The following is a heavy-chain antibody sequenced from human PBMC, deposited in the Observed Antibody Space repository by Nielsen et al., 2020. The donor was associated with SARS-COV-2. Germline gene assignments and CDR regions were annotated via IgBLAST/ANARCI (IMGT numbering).Heavy chain of an antibody. Sequence: GESLKISCAASGFPFNTYGMHWVRQAPGKGLEWVAIIWFDGSDKYYADSVKGRFTISKDNSKNTLYLLMNGLRAEDTATYFCVRVPLGGAFYYMDVWGKGTTVTVSS. J-gene: IGHJ6*03. V-gene: IGHV3-33*01. CDR3: VRVPLGGAFYYMDV. D-gene: IGHD4/OR15-4a*01. CDR2: IWFDGSDK. CDR1: GFPFNTYG.